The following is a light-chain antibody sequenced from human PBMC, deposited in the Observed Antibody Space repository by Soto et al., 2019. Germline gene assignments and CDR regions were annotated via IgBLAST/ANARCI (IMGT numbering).Light chain of an antibody. CDR2: EVS. CDR3: SSFAGSGLVV. J-gene: IGLJ2*01. V-gene: IGLV2-8*01. CDR1: SSDVGNYIY. Sequence: QSALTQPPSASGSPGQSVTISCTGTSSDVGNYIYVSWYQQHPGKAPKLLIYEVSKRPSGVPDRFSGSKSGNTASLTVSGLQAEDEADYYCSSFAGSGLVVFGGGTKVTVL.